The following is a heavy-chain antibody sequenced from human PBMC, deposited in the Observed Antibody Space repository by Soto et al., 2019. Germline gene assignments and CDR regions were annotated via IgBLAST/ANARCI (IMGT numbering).Heavy chain of an antibody. CDR2: IYYNGNT. D-gene: IGHD7-27*01. Sequence: QVQLQESGPGLVKPSETLSLTCSVSGGSISNHYWSWIRQPPGKGLEWIGYIYYNGNTNYNPSLKSRVTMSVDTSRNQTSLKSTTVTAADTAVYYCTRANWYSEYWGQGTLVTVSS. V-gene: IGHV4-59*11. CDR1: GGSISNHY. J-gene: IGHJ4*02. CDR3: TRANWYSEY.